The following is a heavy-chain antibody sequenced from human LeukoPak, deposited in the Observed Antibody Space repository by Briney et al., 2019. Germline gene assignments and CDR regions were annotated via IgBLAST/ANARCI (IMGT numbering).Heavy chain of an antibody. CDR1: GGSINTANYY. CDR2: IYYSETT. Sequence: RPSETLSLTCTVSGGSINTANYYWGWLRQPPGKGLEWIGSIYYSETTYDNPSLKSRVTISIETSKNQFSLRLSSVTASDTAVYYCASQRADYYYYYVDVWGEGTTVAVS. CDR3: ASQRADYYYYYVDV. V-gene: IGHV4-39*01. J-gene: IGHJ6*03.